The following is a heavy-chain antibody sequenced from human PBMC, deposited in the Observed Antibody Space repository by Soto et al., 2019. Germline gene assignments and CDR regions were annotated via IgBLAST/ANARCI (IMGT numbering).Heavy chain of an antibody. Sequence: QVQLVQSGAEVKKPGASVKVSCKASGYTFTGYYMHWVRQAPGQGLEWMGWINPNSGGTNYAQKCQGWVTMTRDTSISTAYMELSRLRSDDTAVYYCARAQITFGGVIVKAGAFDIWGQGTMVTVSS. CDR1: GYTFTGYY. CDR3: ARAQITFGGVIVKAGAFDI. J-gene: IGHJ3*02. D-gene: IGHD3-16*02. V-gene: IGHV1-2*04. CDR2: INPNSGGT.